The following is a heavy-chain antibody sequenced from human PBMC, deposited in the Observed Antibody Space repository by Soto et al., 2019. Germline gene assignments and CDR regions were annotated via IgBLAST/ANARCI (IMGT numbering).Heavy chain of an antibody. D-gene: IGHD6-19*01. CDR2: MNPNSGNT. J-gene: IGHJ6*02. Sequence: ASVKVYCTASGYTFTSYDINWVRQATGQGIEWMGWMNPNSGNTGYAQKFQGRVTMTRNTSISTAYMELSSLRSEDTAVYYCARGPKRIAVAGTMTYYFYFGIYVWGPGTTVTGCS. CDR3: ARGPKRIAVAGTMTYYFYFGIYV. V-gene: IGHV1-8*01. CDR1: GYTFTSYD.